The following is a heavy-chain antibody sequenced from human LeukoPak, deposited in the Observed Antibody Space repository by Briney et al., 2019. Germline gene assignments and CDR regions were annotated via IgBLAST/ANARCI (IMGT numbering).Heavy chain of an antibody. J-gene: IGHJ4*02. CDR2: IYYSGST. CDR3: ARHGYDYVWGSYRYFY. V-gene: IGHV4-39*01. CDR1: GYSISSSYY. D-gene: IGHD3-16*02. Sequence: SETLSLTCTVSGYSISSSYYWGWIRQPPGKGLEWIGSIYYSGSTYYNPSLKSRVTISVDTSKNQFSLKLSSVTAADTAVYYCARHGYDYVWGSYRYFYWGQGTLVTVSS.